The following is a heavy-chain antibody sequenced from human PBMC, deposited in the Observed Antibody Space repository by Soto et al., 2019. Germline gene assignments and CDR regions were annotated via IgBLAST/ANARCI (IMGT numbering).Heavy chain of an antibody. CDR1: GFTLSSYA. J-gene: IGHJ6*02. V-gene: IGHV3-30-3*01. CDR3: ARDSFPTTTKGHGVYLYYGVDV. CDR2: ISYDGSNK. Sequence: LRLSCAASGFTLSSYAMHWVRQSPGKGLEWVAVISYDGSNKYYADSVKGRFTISRDNSKNTLDLQMNSLRAEDTAVFYCARDSFPTTTKGHGVYLYYGVDVWGQGTTVTVSS. D-gene: IGHD4-4*01.